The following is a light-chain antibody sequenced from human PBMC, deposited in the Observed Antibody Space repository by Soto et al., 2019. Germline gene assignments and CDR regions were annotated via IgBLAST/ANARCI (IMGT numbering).Light chain of an antibody. CDR3: HQYDNWPET. J-gene: IGKJ1*01. V-gene: IGKV3-15*01. CDR2: GAS. CDR1: QSVNSD. Sequence: ETVMTQSPATLSVSPGERATLSCRASQSVNSDLAWYQQKPGQAPRLLIYGASTRATGISARFSGSGSGTEFTLTISSLQSEDFAVYYCHQYDNWPETFGQGTKVEIK.